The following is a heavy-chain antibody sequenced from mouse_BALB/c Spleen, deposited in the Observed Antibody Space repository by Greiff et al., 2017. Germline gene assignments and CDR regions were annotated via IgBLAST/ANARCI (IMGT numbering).Heavy chain of an antibody. D-gene: IGHD2-1*01. CDR1: GYTFTDYA. CDR2: ISTYYGDA. V-gene: IGHV1S137*01. Sequence: LQESGAELVRPGVSVKISCKGSGYTFTDYAMHWVKQSHAKSLEWIGVISTYYGDASYNQKFKGKATMTVDKSSSTAYMELARLTSEDSAIYYCARGGMGNHFDYWGQGTTLTVSS. CDR3: ARGGMGNHFDY. J-gene: IGHJ2*01.